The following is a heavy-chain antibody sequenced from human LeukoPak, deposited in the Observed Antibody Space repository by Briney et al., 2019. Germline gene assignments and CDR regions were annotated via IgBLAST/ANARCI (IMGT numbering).Heavy chain of an antibody. CDR3: TTAYYYGSGSPDH. J-gene: IGHJ4*02. D-gene: IGHD3-10*01. CDR2: IKSKTDGGTT. CDR1: GFTFTNAC. V-gene: IGHV3-15*01. Sequence: GGSLRLSCAASGFTFTNACMNWVRQAPGKGLEWVGHIKSKTDGGTTTYAAPVKGRFSISRDDSKDTLYLQMNNLKTEDTAVYYCTTAYYYGSGSPDHWGQGTLVTVSS.